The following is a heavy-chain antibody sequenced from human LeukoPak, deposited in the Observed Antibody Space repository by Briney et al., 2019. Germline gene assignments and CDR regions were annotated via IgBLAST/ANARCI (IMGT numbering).Heavy chain of an antibody. CDR2: FDPEDGET. J-gene: IGHJ6*03. CDR1: GYTLTELS. V-gene: IGHV1-24*01. Sequence: ASVKVSCKVSGYTLTELSMHWVRQAPGKRLEWMGGFDPEDGETIYAQKFQGRVTMTEDTSTDTAYMELSSLRSEDTAVYYCATALNYYYYMDVWGKGTTVTVSS. CDR3: ATALNYYYYMDV.